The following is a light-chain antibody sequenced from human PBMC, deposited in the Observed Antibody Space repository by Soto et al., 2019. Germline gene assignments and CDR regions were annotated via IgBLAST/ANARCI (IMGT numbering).Light chain of an antibody. Sequence: EIVMTQSPATLSVSPGERATLSCRASQSVSSNLAWYQQKPGQAPRLLIYGASTRATGIPARFSGSGSGTDFTLTISGLDPEDFAVYYCQQYDNSPITFGQGTRLEIK. CDR2: GAS. J-gene: IGKJ5*01. V-gene: IGKV3-15*01. CDR3: QQYDNSPIT. CDR1: QSVSSN.